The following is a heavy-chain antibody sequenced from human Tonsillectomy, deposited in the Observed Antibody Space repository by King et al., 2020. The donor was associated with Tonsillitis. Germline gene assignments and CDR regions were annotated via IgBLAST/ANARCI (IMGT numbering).Heavy chain of an antibody. CDR3: AKDITVWGGGPFDV. CDR2: NTWTIGSI. J-gene: IGHJ3*01. D-gene: IGHD3-16*01. CDR1: GFNYDDYA. Sequence: VQLVESGGGLVQPGRSLRLSCAASGFNYDDYAMHGVRQAPGTALEWVSNNTWTIGSIGYAYSVKGRFTISRDNDKNSLYLQMNSLRAEDTALYYCAKDITVWGGGPFDVWGQGTMVTVSS. V-gene: IGHV3-9*01.